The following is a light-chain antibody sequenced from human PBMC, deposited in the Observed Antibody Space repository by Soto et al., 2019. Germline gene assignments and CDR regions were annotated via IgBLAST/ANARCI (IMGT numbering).Light chain of an antibody. J-gene: IGKJ1*01. V-gene: IGKV3-20*01. CDR3: QQYNNWPPVT. CDR1: QTLSNSF. Sequence: EIVLTQSPGTLSLSPCERATLSCRASQTLSNSFIAWYQQKPGQAPRLLIYDTSSRATGVPDRYSASGSGTEFTLTISSLQSEDFAVDYCQQYNNWPPVTFGQGTRWIS. CDR2: DTS.